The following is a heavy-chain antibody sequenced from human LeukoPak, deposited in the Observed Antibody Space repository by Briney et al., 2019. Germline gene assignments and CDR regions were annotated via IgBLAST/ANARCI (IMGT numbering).Heavy chain of an antibody. CDR1: GYSFTSYW. J-gene: IGHJ3*02. CDR3: ARITSREGGHDAFDI. D-gene: IGHD3-16*01. V-gene: IGHV5-51*01. CDR2: IYPGDSDT. Sequence: GESLKISCKGSGYSFTSYWIGWVRQMPGKGLEWMGIIYPGDSDTRYSPSFQGQVTISADKSISTAYLQWSSLKASDTAMYYCARITSREGGHDAFDIWGQGTMDTVSS.